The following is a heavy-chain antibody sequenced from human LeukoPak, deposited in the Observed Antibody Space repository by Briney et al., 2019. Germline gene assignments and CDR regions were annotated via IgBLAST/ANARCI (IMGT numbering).Heavy chain of an antibody. D-gene: IGHD4-23*01. CDR1: GFTFSGYW. CDR2: IASDGSST. Sequence: PGGSLRLSCAASGFTFSGYWMHWLRQTPGKGLVWVSRIASDGSSTTYADSVKGRFSISRDNAKNTLYLQMNSLRVEDTAVYYCARGRPHGNDYWGQGTLVTVSS. CDR3: ARGRPHGNDY. J-gene: IGHJ4*02. V-gene: IGHV3-74*01.